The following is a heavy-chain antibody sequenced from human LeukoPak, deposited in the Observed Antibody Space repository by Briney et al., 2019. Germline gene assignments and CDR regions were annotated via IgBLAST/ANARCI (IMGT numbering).Heavy chain of an antibody. J-gene: IGHJ4*02. Sequence: PGGSLRLSCAASGFTFSSYAMSWVRQAPGKGLEWVSVISGSGSSTYYADSVKGRFTISRDNSKNTLYMQMNSLRAEDTAVYYCTKSFGPVIAAAGAGTDWGQGTLVTVSS. CDR1: GFTFSSYA. CDR2: ISGSGSST. V-gene: IGHV3-23*01. CDR3: TKSFGPVIAAAGAGTD. D-gene: IGHD6-13*01.